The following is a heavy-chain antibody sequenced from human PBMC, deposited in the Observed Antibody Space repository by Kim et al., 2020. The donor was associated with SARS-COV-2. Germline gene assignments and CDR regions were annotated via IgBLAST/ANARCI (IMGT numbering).Heavy chain of an antibody. CDR1: GYTLTELS. Sequence: ASVKVSCKVSGYTLTELSMHWVRQAPGKGLEWMGGFDPEDGETIYAQKFQGRVTMTEDTSTDTAYMELSSLRSEDTAVYYCATLVHERPHDAFDIWGQGTMVTVSS. V-gene: IGHV1-24*01. CDR3: ATLVHERPHDAFDI. J-gene: IGHJ3*02. CDR2: FDPEDGET.